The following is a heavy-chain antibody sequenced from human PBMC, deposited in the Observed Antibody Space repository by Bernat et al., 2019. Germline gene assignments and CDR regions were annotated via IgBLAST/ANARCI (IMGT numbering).Heavy chain of an antibody. V-gene: IGHV4-39*01. CDR1: GDSISSSGYY. CDR3: ARHYFDISVPDRFQY. J-gene: IGHJ1*01. CDR2: IFRSGST. D-gene: IGHD3-22*01. Sequence: QLQLQESGPGLVKPWETLSLTCTVSGDSISSSGYYWGWIRQPPRKGLEWVATIFRSGSTFYNPSLKSRATISVDTSKNQFSLRLRSVTAADTAVYYCARHYFDISVPDRFQYWGQGTLVSVSS.